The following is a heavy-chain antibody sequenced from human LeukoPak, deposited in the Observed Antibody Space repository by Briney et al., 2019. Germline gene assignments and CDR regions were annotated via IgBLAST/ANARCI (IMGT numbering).Heavy chain of an antibody. CDR2: IYYSGST. J-gene: IGHJ5*02. CDR1: GGSISSSSYY. CDR3: ARVLRYFDWLLISNWFDP. Sequence: SETLSLTCTVSGGSISSSSYYWGWIRQPPGKGLEWIGSIYYSGSTYYNPSLKSRVTISVDTSKNQFSLKLSSVTAADTAVYYCARVLRYFDWLLISNWFDPWGQGTLVTVSS. V-gene: IGHV4-39*01. D-gene: IGHD3-9*01.